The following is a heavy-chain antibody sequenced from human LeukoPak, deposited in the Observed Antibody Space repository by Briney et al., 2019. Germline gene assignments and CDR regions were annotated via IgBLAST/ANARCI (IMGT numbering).Heavy chain of an antibody. CDR2: ISYDGSNK. CDR3: AQWLSGY. CDR1: GFTFSSYA. J-gene: IGHJ4*02. Sequence: GGSLRLSCAASGFTFSSYAMHWVRQAPGKGLEWVAVISYDGSNKYYADSVKGRFTISRDNSKNTLYLQMNSLRAEDTAVYYCAQWLSGYWGQGTLVTVSS. V-gene: IGHV3-30*04. D-gene: IGHD3-22*01.